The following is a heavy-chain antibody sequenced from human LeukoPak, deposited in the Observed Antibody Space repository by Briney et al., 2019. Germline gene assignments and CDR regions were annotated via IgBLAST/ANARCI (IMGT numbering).Heavy chain of an antibody. J-gene: IGHJ1*01. CDR1: GYTFTSYD. CDR2: MNPNSGNT. D-gene: IGHD2/OR15-2a*01. Sequence: ASVKVPCKASGYTFTSYDINWVRQATGQGLEWMGWMNPNSGNTGYAQKFQGRVTMTRNTSVSTAYMELSSLRSEDTAVYYCARGLHVIEYPNWGQGTLVTVSS. CDR3: ARGLHVIEYPN. V-gene: IGHV1-8*01.